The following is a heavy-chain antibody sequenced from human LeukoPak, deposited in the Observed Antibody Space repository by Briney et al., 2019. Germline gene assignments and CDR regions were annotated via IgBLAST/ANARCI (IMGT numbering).Heavy chain of an antibody. V-gene: IGHV4-38-2*02. D-gene: IGHD2-15*01. Sequence: SETLSLTCTVSGYSISSGYYWGWIHQPPGKGLEWIGSIYHSGSTYYNPSLKSRVTISVDTSKNQFSLKLSSVTAADTAVYYCASLYCSGGSCSWFDPWGQGTLVTVSS. CDR1: GYSISSGYY. J-gene: IGHJ5*02. CDR2: IYHSGST. CDR3: ASLYCSGGSCSWFDP.